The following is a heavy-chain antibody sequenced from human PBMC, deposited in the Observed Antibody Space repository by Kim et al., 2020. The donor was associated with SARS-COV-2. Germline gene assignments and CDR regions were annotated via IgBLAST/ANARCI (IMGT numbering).Heavy chain of an antibody. CDR3: ARTYYDILTGYRDWYFDL. J-gene: IGHJ2*01. Sequence: SETLSLTCTVSGGSISSYYWSWIRQPPGKGLEWIGYIYYSGSTNYNPSLKSRVTISVDTSKNQFSLKLSSVTAGDTAVYYCARTYYDILTGYRDWYFDLWGRSTLITVSS. D-gene: IGHD3-9*01. CDR1: GGSISSYY. CDR2: IYYSGST. V-gene: IGHV4-59*13.